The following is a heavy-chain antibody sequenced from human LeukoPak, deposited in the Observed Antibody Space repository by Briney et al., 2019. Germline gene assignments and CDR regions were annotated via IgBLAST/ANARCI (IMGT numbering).Heavy chain of an antibody. J-gene: IGHJ4*02. Sequence: ASQTLSLTCTVSGGSISSGDYYWSWIRQSPGKGLEWIGYIYYSGSTYYNPSLKSRLTISVDTSKNQFSLKLSSVTAADTAVYYCARWEDGYNYLDYWGQGTLVTVSS. D-gene: IGHD5-24*01. CDR2: IYYSGST. V-gene: IGHV4-30-4*01. CDR3: ARWEDGYNYLDY. CDR1: GGSISSGDYY.